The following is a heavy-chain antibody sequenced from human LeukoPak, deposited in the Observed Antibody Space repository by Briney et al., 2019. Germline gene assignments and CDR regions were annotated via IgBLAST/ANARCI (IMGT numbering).Heavy chain of an antibody. V-gene: IGHV1-69*05. CDR2: XIPIFGTA. J-gene: IGHJ3*02. Sequence: SCXXSGGTFSSYAXSWVRQAXGXXXXXXXGXIPIFGTANYAQKFQGRVTITTDESTSTAYMELSSLRSEDTAVYYCAKGDICIVGATTYKGSCAFDIWGQGTMVTVSS. D-gene: IGHD1-26*01. CDR1: GGTFSSYA. CDR3: AKGDICIVGATTYKGSCAFDI.